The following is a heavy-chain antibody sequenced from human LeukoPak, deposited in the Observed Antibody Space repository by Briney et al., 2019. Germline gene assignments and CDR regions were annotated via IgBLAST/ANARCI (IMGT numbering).Heavy chain of an antibody. CDR2: INPSGGST. CDR3: ARERVRDYYDSSGYLDY. V-gene: IGHV1-46*01. CDR1: GYTFTSYY. Sequence: VASVKVSCKASGYTFTSYYMHWVRQAPGQGLEWMGIINPSGGSTSYAQKFQGRVTMTRDTSTSTVYMELSSLRSEDTAVYYCARERVRDYYDSSGYLDYWGQGTLVTVSS. J-gene: IGHJ4*02. D-gene: IGHD3-22*01.